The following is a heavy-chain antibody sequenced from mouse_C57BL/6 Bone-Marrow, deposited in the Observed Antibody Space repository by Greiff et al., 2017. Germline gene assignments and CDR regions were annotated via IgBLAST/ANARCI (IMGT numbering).Heavy chain of an antibody. V-gene: IGHV1-55*01. J-gene: IGHJ3*01. Sequence: QVQLQHPGAELVKPGASVKMSCKASGYTFTSYWITWVKQRPGQGLEWIGDIYPGSGSTNYNEKFKSKATLTVDTSSSTAYMQLSSLTSEDSAVYYCARSPYYYGSSPWFAYWGQGTLVTVSA. D-gene: IGHD1-1*01. CDR2: IYPGSGST. CDR1: GYTFTSYW. CDR3: ARSPYYYGSSPWFAY.